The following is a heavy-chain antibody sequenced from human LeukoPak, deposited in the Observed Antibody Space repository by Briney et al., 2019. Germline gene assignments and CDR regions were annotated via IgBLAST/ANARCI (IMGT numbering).Heavy chain of an antibody. CDR3: ARDIPRIAVAVTGY. CDR2: ISYDGTNK. D-gene: IGHD6-19*01. CDR1: GFTFSSYS. Sequence: GGSLRLPCAASGFTFSSYSMNWVRQAPGKGLEWVALISYDGTNKYYADSVKGRFTISRDNSKNTLYLQMNSLRAEDTAVYYCARDIPRIAVAVTGYWGRGTLVTVSS. V-gene: IGHV3-30*03. J-gene: IGHJ4*02.